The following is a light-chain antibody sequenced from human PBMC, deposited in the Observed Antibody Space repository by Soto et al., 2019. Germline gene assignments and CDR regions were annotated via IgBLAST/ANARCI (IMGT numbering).Light chain of an antibody. CDR2: DSS. J-gene: IGKJ5*01. V-gene: IGKV3-15*01. Sequence: DIVLTQSPATLSFSPGERATLSCRASQSVSTYLAWYQQKPSQAPRLLIYDSSTRATGIPAGFSGSASGTEFTLTISSLQSEDFAVYYCQQYHNWPMTFGQGTRLEIK. CDR1: QSVSTY. CDR3: QQYHNWPMT.